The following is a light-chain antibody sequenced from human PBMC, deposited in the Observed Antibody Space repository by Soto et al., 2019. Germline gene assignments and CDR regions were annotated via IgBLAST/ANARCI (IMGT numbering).Light chain of an antibody. J-gene: IGLJ1*01. CDR2: EVS. Sequence: QSALTQPASVSGSPGQSITISCTGTRRDVGGYNYVSWYQQYPGKSPKLLIYEVSHRPSGVSNRFSGSKSGNTASLTISGLPAEDEADYYCSSYTISNTPPLVFGTGTKLTVL. CDR3: SSYTISNTPPLV. CDR1: RRDVGGYNY. V-gene: IGLV2-14*01.